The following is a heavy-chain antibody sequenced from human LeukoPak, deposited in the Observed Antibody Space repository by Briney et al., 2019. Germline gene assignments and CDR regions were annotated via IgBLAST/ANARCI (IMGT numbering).Heavy chain of an antibody. D-gene: IGHD2-2*01. CDR1: GGSFSRYY. J-gene: IGHJ5*02. Sequence: SDTLSLTCAVYGGSFSRYYWRWIRQPPGKGLEWIGGINHSGSNNYNPSLKSRVTISVDTSKNQFSLKLSSVTAADTAVYYCASMRDIGVVPAAPNWFDPWGQGTLVTVSS. CDR2: INHSGSN. V-gene: IGHV4-34*01. CDR3: ASMRDIGVVPAAPNWFDP.